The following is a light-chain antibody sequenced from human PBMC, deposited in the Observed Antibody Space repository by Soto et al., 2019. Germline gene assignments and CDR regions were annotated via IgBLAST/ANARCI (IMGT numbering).Light chain of an antibody. J-gene: IGLJ2*01. Sequence: QSALTQPPSVSGSPGQSVTISCTGTSRDVGAYDYVSWYQQHPGKAPKLISYDVSQRPSGVPARFAGSKSGNTASLTISGLQAEDEADYYCCSYAGSYTLEVFGGGTKLTVL. CDR2: DVS. CDR1: SRDVGAYDY. V-gene: IGLV2-11*01. CDR3: CSYAGSYTLEV.